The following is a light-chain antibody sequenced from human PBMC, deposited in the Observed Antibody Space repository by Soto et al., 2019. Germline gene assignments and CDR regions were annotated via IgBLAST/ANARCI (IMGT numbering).Light chain of an antibody. CDR1: QYIDY. CDR3: QLYGTLPLT. J-gene: IGKJ4*01. Sequence: EIVLTQSPDTLSLSPGERATLSCRASQYIDYLAWYQHRRGQAPRLLLSGASTRAPGIPDRFSGSGSGTDFTLTISRLEPEDFAVYYCQLYGTLPLTFGGGTKVET. V-gene: IGKV3-20*01. CDR2: GAS.